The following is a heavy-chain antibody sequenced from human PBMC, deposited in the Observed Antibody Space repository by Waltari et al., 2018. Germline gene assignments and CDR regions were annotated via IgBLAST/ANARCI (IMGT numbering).Heavy chain of an antibody. CDR3: ASSVEAAAGPNAYYYYGMDV. J-gene: IGHJ6*02. CDR2: IIPIFGTA. CDR1: GGTFSSYA. D-gene: IGHD6-13*01. V-gene: IGHV1-69*14. Sequence: QVQLVQSGAEVKKPGSSVKVSCKASGGTFSSYAISWVRQAPGQGLEWMGGIIPIFGTANYAQKFQGRVTITADKSTSTAYMELSSLRSEDTAVYYCASSVEAAAGPNAYYYYGMDVWGQGTTVTVSS.